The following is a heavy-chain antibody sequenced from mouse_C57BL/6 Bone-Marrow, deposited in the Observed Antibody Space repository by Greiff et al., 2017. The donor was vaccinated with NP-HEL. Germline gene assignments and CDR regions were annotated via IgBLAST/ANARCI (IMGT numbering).Heavy chain of an antibody. Sequence: QQSCKASGYTFTSYWMHWVKQRPGQGLEWIGEIDPSDSYTNYNQKFKGKSTLTVDKSSSTAYMQLSSLTSEDSAVYYCARRFGIYYGSSWYFDVWGTGTTVTVSS. D-gene: IGHD1-1*01. CDR2: IDPSDSYT. J-gene: IGHJ1*03. CDR1: GYTFTSYW. CDR3: ARRFGIYYGSSWYFDV. V-gene: IGHV1-69*01.